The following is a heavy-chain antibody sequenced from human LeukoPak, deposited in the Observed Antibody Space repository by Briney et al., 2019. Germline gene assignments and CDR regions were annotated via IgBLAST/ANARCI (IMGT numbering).Heavy chain of an antibody. Sequence: GASLKISCKGSGYSFTSYWIGWVRQMPGKGLEWMGIIYPGDSDTRYSPSFQGQVTISADKSISTAYLQWSSLKASDTAMYYCARIGGGYNYYYYGMDVWGQGTTVTVSS. V-gene: IGHV5-51*01. D-gene: IGHD5-24*01. CDR2: IYPGDSDT. CDR3: ARIGGGYNYYYYGMDV. CDR1: GYSFTSYW. J-gene: IGHJ6*02.